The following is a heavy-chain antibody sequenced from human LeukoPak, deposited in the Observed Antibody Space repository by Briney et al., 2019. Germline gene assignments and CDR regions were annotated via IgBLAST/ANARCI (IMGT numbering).Heavy chain of an antibody. V-gene: IGHV3-23*01. D-gene: IGHD1-26*01. CDR3: AKRGPVVGSNYFDY. J-gene: IGHJ4*02. CDR1: GLTFSSYA. CDR2: ISGSGGGT. Sequence: PGGSLRLSCAASGLTFSSYAMSWVREAPGKGLEWVSAISGSGGGTYYADSVKGRFTISRDNSKNTLYLQMNSLRAEDTAVYYCAKRGPVVGSNYFDYWGQGTLVTVSS.